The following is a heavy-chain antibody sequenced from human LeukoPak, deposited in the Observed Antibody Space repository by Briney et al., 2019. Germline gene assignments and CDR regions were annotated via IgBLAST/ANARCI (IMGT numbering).Heavy chain of an antibody. CDR3: AREESGGYFDY. Sequence: GASVKVSCKASGFTFTNYYMHWVRQAPGQGLEWMGLINPSGSSTSYAQKFRGRVTMTRDTSTTTVYMELSSLRSEDTAVYYCAREESGGYFDYGGQGTLVTVSS. V-gene: IGHV1-46*01. J-gene: IGHJ4*02. CDR2: INPSGSST. CDR1: GFTFTNYY. D-gene: IGHD2-8*02.